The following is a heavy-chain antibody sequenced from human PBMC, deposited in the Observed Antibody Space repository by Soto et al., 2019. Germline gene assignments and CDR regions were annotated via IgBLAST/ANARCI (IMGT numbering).Heavy chain of an antibody. CDR2: IHGGSDST. V-gene: IGHV3-23*01. Sequence: GGSLRLSCAASGFTFSSYAMSWVRQAPGKGLEWVAAIHGGSDSTSYADSVKGRFTISRDNAKNSLYLQMNSLRAEDTALYYCAKRASMVRGLIYFDYWGQGTLVTVSS. J-gene: IGHJ4*02. CDR1: GFTFSSYA. CDR3: AKRASMVRGLIYFDY. D-gene: IGHD3-10*01.